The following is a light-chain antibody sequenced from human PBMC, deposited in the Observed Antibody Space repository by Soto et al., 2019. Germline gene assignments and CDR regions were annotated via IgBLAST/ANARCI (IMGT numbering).Light chain of an antibody. J-gene: IGKJ4*01. CDR2: GIS. V-gene: IGKV3-20*01. CDR1: QSVTNSF. CDR3: QPYNNWPLT. Sequence: ENVLTQSPGTLSLSPGERATLSCRATQSVTNSFFAWYQQKPGQAPRLLIYGISSRATGIPDRFSGSGSGTDFTLTINSLQSEDFAVYYCQPYNNWPLTFGGGTKVDIK.